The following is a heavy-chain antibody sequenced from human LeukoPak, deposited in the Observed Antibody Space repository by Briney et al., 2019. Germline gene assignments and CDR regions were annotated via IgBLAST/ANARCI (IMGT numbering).Heavy chain of an antibody. J-gene: IGHJ4*02. V-gene: IGHV4-34*01. Sequence: SETLSLTCAVYGGSFSGYYWSWIRQPPGKGLEWIGEINHSGSTNYNPSLKSRVTISVDTSKNQFSLKLSSVTAADTAVYYCARGGAVLMAYAIPFDYWGQGTLVTVSS. D-gene: IGHD2-8*01. CDR1: GGSFSGYY. CDR3: ARGGAVLMAYAIPFDY. CDR2: INHSGST.